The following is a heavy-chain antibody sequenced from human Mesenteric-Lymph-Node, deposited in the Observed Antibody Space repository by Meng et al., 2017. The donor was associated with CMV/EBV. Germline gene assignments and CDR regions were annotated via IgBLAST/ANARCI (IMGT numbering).Heavy chain of an antibody. CDR2: IYYSGST. CDR3: ARDRDGYNYADY. Sequence: TVSGGSISSGGYYWSWIRQHPGKGLEWIGYIYYSGSTYYNPSLKGRVSISVDTSKNQISLKLSSVTAADTAVYYCARDRDGYNYADYWGQGTLVTVSS. CDR1: GGSISSGGYY. J-gene: IGHJ4*02. V-gene: IGHV4-31*03. D-gene: IGHD5-24*01.